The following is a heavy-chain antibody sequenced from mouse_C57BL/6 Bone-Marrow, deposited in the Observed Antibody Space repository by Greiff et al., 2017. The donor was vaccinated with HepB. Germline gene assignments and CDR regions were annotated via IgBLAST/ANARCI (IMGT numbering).Heavy chain of an antibody. CDR2: ISSGSSTI. D-gene: IGHD2-4*01. CDR3: AKIYYDYLAWFAY. CDR1: GFTFSDYG. Sequence: EVQLVESGGGLVKPGGSLKLSCAASGFTFSDYGMHWVRQAPEKGLEWVAYISSGSSTIYYADTVKGRFTISRDNAKNTLFLQMTSLRSEYTAMYYCAKIYYDYLAWFAYWGQGTLVTVSA. J-gene: IGHJ3*01. V-gene: IGHV5-17*01.